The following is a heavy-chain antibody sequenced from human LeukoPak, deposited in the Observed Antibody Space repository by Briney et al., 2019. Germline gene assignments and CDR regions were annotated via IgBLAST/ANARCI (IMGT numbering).Heavy chain of an antibody. CDR2: IYYSGST. V-gene: IGHV4-39*07. Sequence: SETLSLTCTVSGGSISSSGYYWGWIRQPPGKGLEWIASIYYSGSTYYNPSLKSRVTISVDTSKNQLSLKLSSVTAADTAVYYCARENKSTVTTLRFFDIWGQGTMVTVSS. D-gene: IGHD4-17*01. CDR3: ARENKSTVTTLRFFDI. J-gene: IGHJ3*02. CDR1: GGSISSSGYY.